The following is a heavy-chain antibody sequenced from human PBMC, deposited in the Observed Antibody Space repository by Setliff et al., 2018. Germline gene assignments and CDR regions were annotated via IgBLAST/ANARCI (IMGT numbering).Heavy chain of an antibody. CDR1: GRTFSNYA. CDR2: IIPIFSTT. V-gene: IGHV1-69*05. Sequence: GASVKVSCKTSGRTFSNYAITWVRQAPGQGLEWMGGIIPIFSTTNYAQKLQGRVTFIMDESTSTAYMELSSLRSEDTAVYYCASTYYGSGSFDYWGQGTLVTVSS. CDR3: ASTYYGSGSFDY. J-gene: IGHJ4*02. D-gene: IGHD3-10*01.